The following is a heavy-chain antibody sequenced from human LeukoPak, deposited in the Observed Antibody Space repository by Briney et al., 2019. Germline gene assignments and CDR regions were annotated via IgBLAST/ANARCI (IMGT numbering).Heavy chain of an antibody. V-gene: IGHV3-23*01. D-gene: IGHD2-15*01. Sequence: GGSLRLYCAASGFTCSSYAMSWVPQAPGKGLEWVSAISGSGGSTYYADSVKGRFTISRDNSKNTLYLQMNSLRAEDTAVYYCAKRDCSGGSCHKFDYYYYMDVWGKGTTVTVSS. CDR1: GFTCSSYA. J-gene: IGHJ6*03. CDR3: AKRDCSGGSCHKFDYYYYMDV. CDR2: ISGSGGST.